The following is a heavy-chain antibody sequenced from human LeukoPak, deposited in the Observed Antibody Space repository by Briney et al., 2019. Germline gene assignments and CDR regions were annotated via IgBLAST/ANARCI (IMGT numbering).Heavy chain of an antibody. CDR3: ARGLHDFWSGYQQTNNWFDP. CDR2: INPNSGGT. CDR1: GYTFTGHY. V-gene: IGHV1-2*02. D-gene: IGHD3-3*01. Sequence: AASVKVSCKASGYTFTGHYMHWVRQAPGQGLEWMGWINPNSGGTNYAQKFQGRVTMTRDTPISTAYMELSRLRSDDTAVYYCARGLHDFWSGYQQTNNWFDPWGQGTLVTVSS. J-gene: IGHJ5*02.